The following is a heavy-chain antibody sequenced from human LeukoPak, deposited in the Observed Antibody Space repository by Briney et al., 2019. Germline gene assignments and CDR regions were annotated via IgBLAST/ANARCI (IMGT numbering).Heavy chain of an antibody. CDR3: AKSPSPYYYDSSGYYDY. CDR2: ISGSGGST. D-gene: IGHD3-22*01. J-gene: IGHJ4*02. CDR1: GFTFSSYA. V-gene: IGHV3-23*01. Sequence: PGGSLRLSCAASGFTFSSYAMSWVRQAPGKGLEWVSAISGSGGSTYYADSVKGRFTISRDNSKNTLYLQMNSLRAEDTAVYYCAKSPSPYYYDSSGYYDYWGQGTLVTVPS.